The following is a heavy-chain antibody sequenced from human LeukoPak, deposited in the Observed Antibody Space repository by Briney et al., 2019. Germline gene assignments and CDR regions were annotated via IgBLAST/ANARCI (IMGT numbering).Heavy chain of an antibody. CDR3: ARSDQEWLSNYYYYYMDV. J-gene: IGHJ6*03. CDR1: GYTFTSYA. CDR2: INAGNGIT. D-gene: IGHD3-3*01. V-gene: IGHV1-3*01. Sequence: ASVKVSCKASGYTFTSYAMHWVRQAPGQRLGWMGWINAGNGITKYSHKFQGRVTITRDTSASTAYMELSSLRSEDTTVYYCARSDQEWLSNYYYYYMDVWGKGTTVTVSS.